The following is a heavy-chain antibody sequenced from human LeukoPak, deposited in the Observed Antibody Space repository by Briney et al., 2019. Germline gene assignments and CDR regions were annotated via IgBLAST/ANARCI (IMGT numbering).Heavy chain of an antibody. D-gene: IGHD3-10*01. CDR2: IIPIFGTA. J-gene: IGHJ5*02. V-gene: IGHV1-69*05. CDR3: AREIYGSGPFDP. Sequence: SVKVSCKASGGTFSSYAISWVRQAPGQGLEWMGRIIPIFGTANYAQKFQGRVTITTDESTSTAYMELSSLRSEDTAVYYCAREIYGSGPFDPWGQGTLVTVSS. CDR1: GGTFSSYA.